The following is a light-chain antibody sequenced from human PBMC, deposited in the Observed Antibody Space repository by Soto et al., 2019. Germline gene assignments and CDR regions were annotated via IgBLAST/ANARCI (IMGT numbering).Light chain of an antibody. CDR1: SSDVGTYNE. Sequence: QSALTQPASVSGSPGQSITISCTGTSSDVGTYNEVSWYQQHPGKAPKLMIYEDSQRPSGVSNRFSGSKSGNTASLTISGLQAEDEADYYCCSYSAVNTWVFGGGTKLTVL. J-gene: IGLJ2*01. CDR3: CSYSAVNTWV. V-gene: IGLV2-23*01. CDR2: EDS.